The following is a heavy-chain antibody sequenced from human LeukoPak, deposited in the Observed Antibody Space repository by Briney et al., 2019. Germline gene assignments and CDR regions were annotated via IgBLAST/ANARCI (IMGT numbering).Heavy chain of an antibody. J-gene: IGHJ1*01. Sequence: GRSPRLSCAASGFTLSSYWMHWVRQAPGKGLVGVSRIKSDGRTNYADSVKGRFTISRDNAKNTVSLQMNSLRAEDTGVYYCARAPSEIGGYYPEYFRHWGQGTLVIVSS. CDR1: GFTLSSYW. V-gene: IGHV3-74*01. CDR3: ARAPSEIGGYYPEYFRH. CDR2: IKSDGRT. D-gene: IGHD3-22*01.